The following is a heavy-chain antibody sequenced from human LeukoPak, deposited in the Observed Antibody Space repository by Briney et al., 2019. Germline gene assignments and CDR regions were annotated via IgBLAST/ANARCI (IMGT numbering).Heavy chain of an antibody. CDR2: ISSSSSYI. J-gene: IGHJ4*02. CDR1: GFTFSSYS. V-gene: IGHV3-21*01. Sequence: GRSLRLSCAASGFTFSSYSMNWVRQAPGKGLEWVSSISSSSSYIYYADSVKGRFTISRDNAKNSLYLQMNSLRAEDTAVYYCARWYCSGGSCEPSDYGGQGTLVTVST. D-gene: IGHD2-15*01. CDR3: ARWYCSGGSCEPSDY.